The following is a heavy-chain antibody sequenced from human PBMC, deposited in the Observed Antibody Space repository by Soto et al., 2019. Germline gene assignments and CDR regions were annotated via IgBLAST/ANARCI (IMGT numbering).Heavy chain of an antibody. V-gene: IGHV2-5*01. D-gene: IGHD4-17*01. CDR1: GFSLSTSGVG. CDR2: IYWNDDK. Sequence: SGPTRVNPRQTLTMTGTFSGFSLSTSGVGVGWIRQPPGKALEWLALIYWNDDKHYSPSLKSRLTITKDTSKNQVVLTMTNMDPVDTATYYCAHSTPLAPTVTRILAFDYWGQGTLVTVSS. J-gene: IGHJ4*02. CDR3: AHSTPLAPTVTRILAFDY.